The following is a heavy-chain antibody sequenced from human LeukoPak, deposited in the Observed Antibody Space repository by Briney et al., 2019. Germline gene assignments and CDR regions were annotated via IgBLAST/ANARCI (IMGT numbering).Heavy chain of an antibody. J-gene: IGHJ4*02. V-gene: IGHV4-59*01. CDR2: IYYSGST. D-gene: IGHD1-26*01. CDR3: ARGNKSLSYFDY. CDR1: GGSISSYY. Sequence: SETLSLTCTVSGGSISSYYWSWIRQPPGKGLEWIGYIYYSGSTNYNPSLKSRVTISVDTSKNQFSLKLSSVTAADTAVYSCARGNKSLSYFDYGGQGTLVTVSS.